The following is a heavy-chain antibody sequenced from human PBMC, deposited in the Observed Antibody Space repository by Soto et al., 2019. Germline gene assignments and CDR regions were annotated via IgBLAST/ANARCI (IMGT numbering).Heavy chain of an antibody. V-gene: IGHV1-18*01. J-gene: IGHJ4*02. CDR1: GYRFSNYG. CDR2: ISAYNGNT. Sequence: ASVELCCKTSGYRFSNYGINGVRQAPGQGLEWMGWISAYNGNTNFAQKLQGRVSLTTDTSSTTAYMELRSLTSDDTAVYYCARDLVPGYTGFSDYWGQGTLLTVSS. CDR3: ARDLVPGYTGFSDY. D-gene: IGHD5-12*01.